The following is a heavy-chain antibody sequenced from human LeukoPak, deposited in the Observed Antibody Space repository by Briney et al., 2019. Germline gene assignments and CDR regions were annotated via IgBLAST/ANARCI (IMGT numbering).Heavy chain of an antibody. CDR3: ASADYDMAFDI. J-gene: IGHJ3*02. CDR2: IYYSGST. D-gene: IGHD3-9*01. CDR1: GGSISSGGYY. Sequence: SETLSLTCTVSGGSISSGGYYWSWIRQHPGKGLEWIGYIYYSGSTDYNPSLKSRFTTSVDTSKNQSSLKLSSVTAADTAVHYCASADYDMAFDIWGQGTMVTVSS. V-gene: IGHV4-31*03.